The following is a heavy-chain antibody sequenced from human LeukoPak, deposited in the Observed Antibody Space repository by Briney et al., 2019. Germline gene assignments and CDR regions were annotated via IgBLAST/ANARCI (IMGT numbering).Heavy chain of an antibody. V-gene: IGHV4-34*01. CDR2: INHSGYT. D-gene: IGHD3-22*01. Sequence: SATLSHTCADTGVPFSNYYWSWVRQSPTKGLEWIGEINHSGYTNYNPSPKSRVTISIDTSKNQFSLMLTSVTAADTAVYYCTRAVVGHPDWGQGTLVTVSS. CDR1: GVPFSNYY. J-gene: IGHJ4*02. CDR3: TRAVVGHPD.